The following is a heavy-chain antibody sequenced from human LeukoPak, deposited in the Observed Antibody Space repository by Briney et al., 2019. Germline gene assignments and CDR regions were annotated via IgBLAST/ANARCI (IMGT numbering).Heavy chain of an antibody. D-gene: IGHD3-3*01. J-gene: IGHJ3*02. V-gene: IGHV4-34*01. CDR2: INHSGST. CDR1: GGSFSGYY. Sequence: SETLSLTCAVYGGSFSGYYWSWIRQPPGKGLEWIGEINHSGSTNYNPSLKSRVTISVDTSKRQFSLKLSSVTAADTAVYYCARGDDFSDAFDTWGQGTMVTVSS. CDR3: ARGDDFSDAFDT.